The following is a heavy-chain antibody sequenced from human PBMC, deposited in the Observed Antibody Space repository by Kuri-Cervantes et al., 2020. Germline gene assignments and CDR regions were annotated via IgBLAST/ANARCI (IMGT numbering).Heavy chain of an antibody. CDR2: IKQDGSEK. J-gene: IGHJ6*02. CDR1: GFTFSSYW. CDR3: ARESGKEFRFLEWSNGPYYYGMDV. Sequence: GGPLRLSCPASGFTFSSYWMSRVRQAPGKGLEWVANIKQDGSEKYYVDSVKGRFTISRDNAKNSLFLKMNCLRAEDTAVYYCARESGKEFRFLEWSNGPYYYGMDVWGQGTTVTVSS. V-gene: IGHV3-7*01. D-gene: IGHD3-3*01.